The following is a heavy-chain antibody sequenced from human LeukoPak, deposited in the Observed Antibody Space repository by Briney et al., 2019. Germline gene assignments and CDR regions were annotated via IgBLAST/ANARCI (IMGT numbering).Heavy chain of an antibody. CDR3: AKRDQQYSSSWYSASYYFDY. Sequence: GGSLRLSCAASGFTFTSYSMNWVRQAPGKGLEWVSTISGGGGSTYYADSVKGRFTISRDNSKNTLYLQMNSLRAEDTAVYYCAKRDQQYSSSWYSASYYFDYWGQGTLVTVSS. CDR2: ISGGGGST. V-gene: IGHV3-23*01. D-gene: IGHD6-13*01. CDR1: GFTFTSYS. J-gene: IGHJ4*02.